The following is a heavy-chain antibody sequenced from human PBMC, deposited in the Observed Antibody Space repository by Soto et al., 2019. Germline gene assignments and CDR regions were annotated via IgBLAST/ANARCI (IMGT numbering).Heavy chain of an antibody. J-gene: IGHJ5*02. V-gene: IGHV3-30*18. CDR3: AKDSRIHYDFWSGYNWFDP. CDR1: GFPFSSYG. CDR2: ISYDGSNK. Sequence: SLRLSCAASGFPFSSYGMHWVRQAPGKGLEWVAVISYDGSNKYYADSVKGRFTISRDNSKNTLYLQMNSLRAEDTAVYYCAKDSRIHYDFWSGYNWFDPWGQGTPAPVSS. D-gene: IGHD3-3*01.